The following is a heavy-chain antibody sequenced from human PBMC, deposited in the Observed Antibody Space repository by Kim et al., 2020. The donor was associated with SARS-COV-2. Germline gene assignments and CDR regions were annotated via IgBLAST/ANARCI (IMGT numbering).Heavy chain of an antibody. CDR2: IKANGYTT. CDR1: GYAFTEYH. Sequence: ASVKVSCKTSGYAFTEYHIHWVRQAPGQGLEWMGIIKANGYTTLYAQKFQGRVTMTGDTSATTVYMELSGLRYDDTAVYYCAREREVAFYFDYWGQGTLV. V-gene: IGHV1-46*01. J-gene: IGHJ4*02. CDR3: AREREVAFYFDY. D-gene: IGHD3-3*02.